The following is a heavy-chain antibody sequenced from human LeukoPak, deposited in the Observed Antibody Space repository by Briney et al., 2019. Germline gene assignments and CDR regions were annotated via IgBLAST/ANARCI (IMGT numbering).Heavy chain of an antibody. D-gene: IGHD3-22*01. CDR3: AKFLNDGSGYLYYFDF. CDR1: GFTFSSYS. J-gene: IGHJ4*02. V-gene: IGHV3-21*01. CDR2: ISSSSSYI. Sequence: GGSLRLSCAASGFTFSSYSMNWVRQAPGKGLEWVSSISSSSSYIYYADSVKGRFTISRDNAKNSLYLQMNSLRAEDTAVYYCAKFLNDGSGYLYYFDFWGQGTPVTVSS.